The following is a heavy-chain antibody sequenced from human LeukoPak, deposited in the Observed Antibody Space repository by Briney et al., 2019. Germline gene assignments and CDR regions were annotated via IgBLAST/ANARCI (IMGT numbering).Heavy chain of an antibody. CDR2: INHSGST. CDR3: ARGYPWWLVPRSYFDY. Sequence: KTSETLSLTCAIYGGSFSGYYWSWIRQPPGKGLEWLGEINHSGSTNYNPSLKSRVTISVDTSKNQFSLKLSSVTAADTAVYYCARGYPWWLVPRSYFDYWGQGTLVTVSS. CDR1: GGSFSGYY. V-gene: IGHV4-34*01. J-gene: IGHJ4*02. D-gene: IGHD6-19*01.